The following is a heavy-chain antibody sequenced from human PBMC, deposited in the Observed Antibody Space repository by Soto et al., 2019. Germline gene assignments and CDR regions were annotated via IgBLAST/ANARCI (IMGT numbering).Heavy chain of an antibody. CDR3: AKEAPSSMIVVVTGYYFDY. D-gene: IGHD3-22*01. Sequence: GGSLRLSYAASGFTFSSYGMHWVRQAPGKGLEWVAVISCDGSNKYYADSVKGRFTISRDNSKNTLYLQMNSLRAEDTAVYYYAKEAPSSMIVVVTGYYFDYWGQGTLVTVSS. CDR2: ISCDGSNK. CDR1: GFTFSSYG. J-gene: IGHJ4*02. V-gene: IGHV3-30*18.